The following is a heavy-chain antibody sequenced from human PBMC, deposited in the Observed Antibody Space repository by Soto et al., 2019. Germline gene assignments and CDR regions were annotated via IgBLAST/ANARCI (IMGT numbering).Heavy chain of an antibody. V-gene: IGHV1-8*01. CDR3: ARVFKNWNDVPNKYYYYYYMDV. CDR2: MNPNSGNT. CDR1: GYTFTSYD. D-gene: IGHD1-1*01. J-gene: IGHJ6*03. Sequence: ASVKVSCKASGYTFTSYDINWVRQATGQGLEWMGWMNPNSGNTGYAQKFQGRVTMTRNTSISTAYMELSSLRSEHTAVYYCARVFKNWNDVPNKYYYYYYMDVWGKGTTVTVSS.